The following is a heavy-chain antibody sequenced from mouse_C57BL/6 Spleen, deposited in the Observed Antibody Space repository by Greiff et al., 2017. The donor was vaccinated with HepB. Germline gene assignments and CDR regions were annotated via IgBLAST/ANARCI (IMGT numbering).Heavy chain of an antibody. Sequence: EVKVVESGGGLVKPGGSLKLSCAASGFTFSDYGMHWVRQAPEKGLEWVAYISSGSSTIYYADTVKGRFTISRDNAKTTLFLQRTSLRSEDTAMYYCARDYGSSYVAWFAYWGQGTLVTVSA. CDR2: ISSGSSTI. CDR3: ARDYGSSYVAWFAY. CDR1: GFTFSDYG. J-gene: IGHJ3*01. D-gene: IGHD1-1*01. V-gene: IGHV5-17*01.